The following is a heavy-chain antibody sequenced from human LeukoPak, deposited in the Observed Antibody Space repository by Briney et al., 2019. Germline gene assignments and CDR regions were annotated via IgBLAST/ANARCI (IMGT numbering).Heavy chain of an antibody. CDR1: GYTFTGYY. CDR2: IDPHSGGT. CDR3: ARVGVAGTLYY. Sequence: ASVKLSCKASGYTFTGYYIHSVRQAPGQGLEWMGWIDPHSGGTNYAQKFQGRVTMTRDTSTSTAYMELSRLRSDCTAVYYCARVGVAGTLYYWGQGTLVTVSS. V-gene: IGHV1-2*02. J-gene: IGHJ4*02. D-gene: IGHD6-19*01.